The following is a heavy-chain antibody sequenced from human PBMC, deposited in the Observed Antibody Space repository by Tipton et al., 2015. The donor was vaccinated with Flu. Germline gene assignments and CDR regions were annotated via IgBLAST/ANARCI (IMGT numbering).Heavy chain of an antibody. D-gene: IGHD3-3*01. CDR2: ISHSGST. J-gene: IGHJ6*02. CDR1: GGSIRNYY. Sequence: TLSLTCTVSGGSIRNYYWSWLRQPAGKGLEWIGRISHSGSTNYNVSLNGRVIMSVDPSKGQLSLRLNSATAADTAKYYCSSWTFGYGMGVWGQGTTVTVSS. V-gene: IGHV4-4*07. CDR3: SSWTFGYGMGV.